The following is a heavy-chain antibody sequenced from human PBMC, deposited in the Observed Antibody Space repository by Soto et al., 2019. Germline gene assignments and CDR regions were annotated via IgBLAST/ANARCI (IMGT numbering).Heavy chain of an antibody. Sequence: HPGGSLRLSCSASGFSFSIYAMHWVRQAPGKGLEYVSSISTNGGSTDYADSVKGRFTISRDNSKNTVYLQMSSLRVEDTAVYYCVKGEYYYDSSGYYPFDYWGQGTLVTAPQ. CDR2: ISTNGGST. J-gene: IGHJ4*02. D-gene: IGHD3-22*01. CDR3: VKGEYYYDSSGYYPFDY. CDR1: GFSFSIYA. V-gene: IGHV3-64D*06.